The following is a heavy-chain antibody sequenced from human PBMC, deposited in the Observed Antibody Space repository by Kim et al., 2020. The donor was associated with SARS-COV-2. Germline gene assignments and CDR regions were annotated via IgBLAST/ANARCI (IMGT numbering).Heavy chain of an antibody. D-gene: IGHD3-10*01. V-gene: IGHV3-48*03. CDR3: AREPHYGPGDGMDV. CDR1: GFTFSSYE. Sequence: GGSLRLSCAASGFTFSSYEMNCVRQAPGKGLEWVSYISSSGSRIYYADSVKGRFTISRDNAKNSLYLQMNSLRAEDTAVYYCAREPHYGPGDGMDVWGQGSTVTVSS. CDR2: ISSSGSRI. J-gene: IGHJ6*01.